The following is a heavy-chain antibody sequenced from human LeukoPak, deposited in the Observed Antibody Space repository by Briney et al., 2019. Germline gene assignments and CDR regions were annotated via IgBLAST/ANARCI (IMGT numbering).Heavy chain of an antibody. V-gene: IGHV3-23*01. CDR2: ISGSGGST. Sequence: GGSLRLSCAASGFTFSSYAMSWVRQAPGKGLEWVSAISGSGGSTYYADSVKGRFTISRDNSKNTLYLQMNSLRAEDTAVYYCAKDLSITQLVFNYYYGMDVWDQGTTVTVSS. D-gene: IGHD6-13*01. J-gene: IGHJ6*02. CDR1: GFTFSSYA. CDR3: AKDLSITQLVFNYYYGMDV.